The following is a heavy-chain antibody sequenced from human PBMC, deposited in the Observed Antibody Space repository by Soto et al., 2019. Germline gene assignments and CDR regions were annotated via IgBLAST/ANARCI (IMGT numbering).Heavy chain of an antibody. V-gene: IGHV4-4*02. CDR2: IYHSGST. CDR1: GGSISNSNW. CDR3: ARMDYYYGMDV. J-gene: IGHJ6*02. Sequence: GTLSLTCAVSGGSISNSNWWSWVRQPPGKGLEWIGEIYHSGSTNYNPSLKSRVTIPVDKSKKQFSLKLSSVTAADTAVYYCARMDYYYGMDVWGQGTTVTVSS.